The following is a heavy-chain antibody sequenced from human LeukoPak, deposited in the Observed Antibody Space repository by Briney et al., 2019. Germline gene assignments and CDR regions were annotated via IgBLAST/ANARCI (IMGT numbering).Heavy chain of an antibody. V-gene: IGHV4-59*01. Sequence: PSEALSLTCTVSGGSINNYYWSWTRQPPGKGLEWIGYIYYSGSTNYSPSLKSRVTISVDTSKNQFFLKLSSVTVADTAVYYCARDSGSYDFDYWGQGTLVTVSS. J-gene: IGHJ4*02. CDR2: IYYSGST. CDR1: GGSINNYY. D-gene: IGHD1-26*01. CDR3: ARDSGSYDFDY.